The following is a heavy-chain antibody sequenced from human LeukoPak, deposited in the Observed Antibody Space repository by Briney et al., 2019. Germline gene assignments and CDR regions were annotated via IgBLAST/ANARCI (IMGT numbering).Heavy chain of an antibody. CDR3: ARDFYTSITIFGVVMVGCWFDP. Sequence: GASVKVSCKASGYTFTGYYMHWVRQAPGQGLEWMGWVNPNSGGTNYALKFQGRVTMTRDTSISTAYMELSRLRSDDTAVYYCARDFYTSITIFGVVMVGCWFDPWGQGTLVTVSS. CDR1: GYTFTGYY. J-gene: IGHJ5*02. D-gene: IGHD3-3*01. V-gene: IGHV1-2*02. CDR2: VNPNSGGT.